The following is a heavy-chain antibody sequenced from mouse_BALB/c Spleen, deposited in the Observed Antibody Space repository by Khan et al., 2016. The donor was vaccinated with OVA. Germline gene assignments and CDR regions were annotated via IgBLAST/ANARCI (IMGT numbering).Heavy chain of an antibody. CDR3: TRHGYVAWFTY. CDR1: GYTFTDYN. CDR2: IDPFSGGT. V-gene: IGHV1S29*02. D-gene: IGHD2-2*01. Sequence: VQLKQSGPELVKPGASVKISCKASGYTFTDYNMHWVKQSHGKSLEWIGYIDPFSGGTTYNQKFKGKATLTVDKSSSTAYIHLSNLTSEDSAVYYCTRHGYVAWFTYWGQGTLVTVSA. J-gene: IGHJ3*01.